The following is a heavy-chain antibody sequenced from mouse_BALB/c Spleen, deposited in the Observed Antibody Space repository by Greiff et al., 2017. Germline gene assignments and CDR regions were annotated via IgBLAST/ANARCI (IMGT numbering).Heavy chain of an antibody. J-gene: IGHJ1*01. Sequence: EVQLVESGTVLARPGASVKMSCKASGYSFTSYWMHWVKQRPGQGLEWIGAIYPGNSDTSYNQKFKGKAKLTAVTSASTAYMELSSLTNEDSAVYYCTRGDYGYRYFDVWGAGTTVTVSS. V-gene: IGHV1-5*01. D-gene: IGHD1-1*01. CDR1: GYSFTSYW. CDR3: TRGDYGYRYFDV. CDR2: IYPGNSDT.